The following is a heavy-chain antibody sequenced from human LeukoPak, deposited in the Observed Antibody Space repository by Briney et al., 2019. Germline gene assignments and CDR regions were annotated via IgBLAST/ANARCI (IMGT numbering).Heavy chain of an antibody. Sequence: ASVKVSCKASGYTFTSYYIHWVRQAPGQGLEWMGLINPSGGSTNYAQNLQDRVTMTTDASTSTVYMELRSLGSDDTAVYYCARDYRGSESPSIYWGQGTLVTVSS. CDR2: INPSGGST. CDR1: GYTFTSYY. V-gene: IGHV1-46*01. D-gene: IGHD3-10*01. J-gene: IGHJ4*02. CDR3: ARDYRGSESPSIY.